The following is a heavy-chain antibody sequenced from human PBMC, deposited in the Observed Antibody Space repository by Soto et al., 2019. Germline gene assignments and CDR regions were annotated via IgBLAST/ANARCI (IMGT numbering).Heavy chain of an antibody. CDR1: GGSISSYY. Sequence: QVQLQESGPGLVKPSETLSLTCTVSGGSISSYYWSWIRQPPGKGLEWIGYIYYSGSTNYNPSLKSRVTLSVDTSKNQFSLKLSSVTAADTAVYYCAGRDTALFDYWGQGTLVTVSS. CDR3: AGRDTALFDY. J-gene: IGHJ4*02. D-gene: IGHD5-18*01. V-gene: IGHV4-59*01. CDR2: IYYSGST.